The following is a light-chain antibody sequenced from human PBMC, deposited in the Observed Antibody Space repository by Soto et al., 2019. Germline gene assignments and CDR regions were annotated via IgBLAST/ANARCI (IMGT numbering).Light chain of an antibody. V-gene: IGKV3-20*01. CDR3: QQYGNSVPFT. Sequence: EIVLTQSPATLSLSPGERATLSCRASPSVTNYLAWYQHKPGQAPRLLIYGESSRATGVPDRFSGSGSGTDFTLTISRLEPEDFAVYYCQQYGNSVPFTFGQGTRLEIK. CDR1: PSVTNY. CDR2: GES. J-gene: IGKJ5*01.